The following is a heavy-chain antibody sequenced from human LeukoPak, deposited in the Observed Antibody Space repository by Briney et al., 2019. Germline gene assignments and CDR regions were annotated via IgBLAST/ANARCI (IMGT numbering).Heavy chain of an antibody. CDR2: ISWNSGSI. CDR3: AVPGGAY. Sequence: GGSLRLSCAASGFTFDDYAMHWVRQAPGRGLEWVSGISWNSGSIGYADSVKGRFTISRDNAKNSLYLQMNSLRAEDTAVYYCAVPGGAYWGQGTLVTVSS. J-gene: IGHJ4*02. V-gene: IGHV3-9*01. CDR1: GFTFDDYA. D-gene: IGHD3-16*01.